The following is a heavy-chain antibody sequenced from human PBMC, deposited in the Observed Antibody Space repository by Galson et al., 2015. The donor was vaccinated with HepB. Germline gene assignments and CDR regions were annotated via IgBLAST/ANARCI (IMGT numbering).Heavy chain of an antibody. CDR2: ISYDGSNK. CDR3: AGTTTPGEAYYYGMDV. CDR1: GFTFSSYA. D-gene: IGHD1-7*01. Sequence: SLRLSCAASGFTFSSYAMHWVRQAPGKGLEWVAVISYDGSNKYYADSVKGRFTISRDNSKNTLYLQMNSLRAEDTAVYYCAGTTTPGEAYYYGMDVWGQGTTVTVSS. J-gene: IGHJ6*02. V-gene: IGHV3-30-3*01.